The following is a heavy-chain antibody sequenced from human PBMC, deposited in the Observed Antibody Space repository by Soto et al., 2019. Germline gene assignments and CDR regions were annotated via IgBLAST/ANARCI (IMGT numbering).Heavy chain of an antibody. V-gene: IGHV3-48*03. CDR2: ISSSGSTI. CDR1: GFTFSSYE. CDR3: ARGTEMATIVYFDY. J-gene: IGHJ4*02. D-gene: IGHD5-12*01. Sequence: PGGSLRLSCAASGFTFSSYEMNWVRQAPGKGLEWVSYISSSGSTIYYADSVKGRFTISRDNAKNSLYLQMNSLRAEDTAVYYCARGTEMATIVYFDYWGQGTLVTVSS.